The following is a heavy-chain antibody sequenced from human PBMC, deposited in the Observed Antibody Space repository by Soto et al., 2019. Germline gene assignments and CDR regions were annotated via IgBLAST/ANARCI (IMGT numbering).Heavy chain of an antibody. J-gene: IGHJ4*02. CDR3: VRVVAIPGYPDN. CDR2: IVPTVDTS. CDR1: GATFSSYA. Sequence: QVQLVQSGAEVRQPASSVKVSWKTSGATFSSYAITWVRQAPGQGLEWMGGIVPTVDTSTYAQKFQGRVTITADKFTNTVYMELRSLRSDDTAVYYCVRVVAIPGYPDNWGQGTLVTVSS. D-gene: IGHD5-12*01. V-gene: IGHV1-69*14.